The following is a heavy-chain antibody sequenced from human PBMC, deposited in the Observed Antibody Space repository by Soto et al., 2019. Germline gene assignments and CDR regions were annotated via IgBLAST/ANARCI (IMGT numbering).Heavy chain of an antibody. CDR3: AVDKDIVVVVAAKKFDY. J-gene: IGHJ4*02. CDR1: GFTFSSYA. V-gene: IGHV3-23*01. CDR2: ISGSGGST. Sequence: EVQLLESGGGLVQPGGSLRLSCAASGFTFSSYAMSWVRQAPGKGLEWVSAISGSGGSTYYADSVKGRFTISRDNSKNTLYLQMNSLRAEDTAVYYCAVDKDIVVVVAAKKFDYWGQGTLVTVSS. D-gene: IGHD2-15*01.